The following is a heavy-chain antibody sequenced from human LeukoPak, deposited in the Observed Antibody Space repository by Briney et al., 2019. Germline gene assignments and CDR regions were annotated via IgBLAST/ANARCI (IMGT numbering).Heavy chain of an antibody. D-gene: IGHD1-14*01. CDR1: GFTFDDYG. V-gene: IGHV3-30*18. Sequence: GGSLRLSCAASGFTFDDYGTSWVRQAPGKGLEWVAVISYDGSNKYYADSVKGRFTISRDNSKNTLYLQMNSLRAEDTAVYYCAKDSPLTGAGYYYYYYGMDVWGKGTTVTVSS. CDR3: AKDSPLTGAGYYYYYYGMDV. CDR2: ISYDGSNK. J-gene: IGHJ6*04.